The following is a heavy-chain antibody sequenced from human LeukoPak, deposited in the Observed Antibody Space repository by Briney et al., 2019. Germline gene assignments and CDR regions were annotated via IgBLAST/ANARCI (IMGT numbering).Heavy chain of an antibody. Sequence: ASLKVSCKASGYTFTGYYMHWVRQAPGQGLEWMGWINPKNGGTNYAQKFQGRVTMSRDTSISTAYMELSSLRSDDTAVYYCARGYCSGGSCYSIDYWGQGTLVTVSS. V-gene: IGHV1-2*02. D-gene: IGHD2-15*01. CDR2: INPKNGGT. CDR1: GYTFTGYY. J-gene: IGHJ4*02. CDR3: ARGYCSGGSCYSIDY.